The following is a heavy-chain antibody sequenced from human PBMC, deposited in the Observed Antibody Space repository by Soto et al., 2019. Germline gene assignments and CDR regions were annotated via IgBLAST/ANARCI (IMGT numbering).Heavy chain of an antibody. V-gene: IGHV1-2*02. D-gene: IGHD6-13*01. Sequence: QVQLVHSGAEVRKPGASVKVSCKASGYTFNVYYMHWVRQAPGQALEWMGWINPNSGGTKYAQKFQGRVTLTRDTSNTTVYMEVSSLKSDDTAVYFCARDRGSTWYIDDYWGQGTLVTVSS. J-gene: IGHJ4*02. CDR1: GYTFNVYY. CDR3: ARDRGSTWYIDDY. CDR2: INPNSGGT.